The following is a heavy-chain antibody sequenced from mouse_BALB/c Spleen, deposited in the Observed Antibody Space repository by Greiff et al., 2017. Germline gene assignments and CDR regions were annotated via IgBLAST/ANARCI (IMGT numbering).Heavy chain of an antibody. CDR2: ISYSGST. Sequence: EVQLVESGPGLVKPSQSLSLTCTVTGYSITSDYAWNWIRQFPGNKLEWMGYISYSGSTSYNPSLKSRISITRDTSKNQFFLQLNSVTTEDTATYYCARGGWWGYFDYWGQGTTLTVSS. CDR3: ARGGWWGYFDY. D-gene: IGHD1-1*02. V-gene: IGHV3-2*02. J-gene: IGHJ2*01. CDR1: GYSITSDYA.